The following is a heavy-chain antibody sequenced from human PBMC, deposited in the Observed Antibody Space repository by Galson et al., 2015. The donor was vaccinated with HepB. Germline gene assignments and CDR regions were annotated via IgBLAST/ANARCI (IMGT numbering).Heavy chain of an antibody. J-gene: IGHJ4*02. CDR3: ARGSPARRDGYNYFDY. D-gene: IGHD5-24*01. Sequence: GPEWMGWISAHNGNTNYAQKFQGRVTITADESTSTAYMELSSLRSEDTAVYYCARGSPARRDGYNYFDYWGQGTLVTVSS. CDR2: ISAHNGNT. V-gene: IGHV1-18*01.